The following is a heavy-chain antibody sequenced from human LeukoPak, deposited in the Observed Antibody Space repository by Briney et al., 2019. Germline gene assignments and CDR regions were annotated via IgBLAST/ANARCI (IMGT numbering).Heavy chain of an antibody. D-gene: IGHD4-17*01. J-gene: IGHJ4*02. CDR2: ISRSSDYI. CDR1: GFTFSSYT. Sequence: GGSLRLSCAASGFTFSSYTMNWVRQAPGKGLEWVSAISRSSDYIYYADSVKGRFTISRDNAQNSLYMQINSLRVEHTAVYYCARDLLFEDYVDYYFGYWGQGRLVTVSS. CDR3: ARDLLFEDYVDYYFGY. V-gene: IGHV3-21*01.